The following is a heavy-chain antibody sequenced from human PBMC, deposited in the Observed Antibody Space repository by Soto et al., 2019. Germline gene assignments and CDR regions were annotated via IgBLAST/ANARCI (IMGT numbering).Heavy chain of an antibody. CDR2: ISSSSSTI. J-gene: IGHJ4*02. D-gene: IGHD6-19*01. CDR3: ARADSSGWYATGLDFDY. Sequence: GGSLRLSCAASGFTFSSYSMNWVRQAPGKGLEWVSYISSSSSTIYYADSVKGRFTISRDNAKNSLYLQMNSLRDEDTAVYYCARADSSGWYATGLDFDYWGQGTLVTVSS. V-gene: IGHV3-48*02. CDR1: GFTFSSYS.